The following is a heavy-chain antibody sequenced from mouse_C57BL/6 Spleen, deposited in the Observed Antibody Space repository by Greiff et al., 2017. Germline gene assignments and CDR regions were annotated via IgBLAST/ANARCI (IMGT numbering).Heavy chain of an antibody. CDR2: IDPNSGGT. D-gene: IGHD2-4*01. J-gene: IGHJ4*01. CDR3: ARPSYEYDDEAMDY. Sequence: QVHVKQPGAELVKPGASVKLSCQASGYTFTSYWMHWVKQRPGRGLEWIGRIDPNSGGTKYNEKFKSKATLTVDKPSSTAYMQRSSLTSEDSAVDYCARPSYEYDDEAMDYWGQGTSVTVSS. V-gene: IGHV1-72*01. CDR1: GYTFTSYW.